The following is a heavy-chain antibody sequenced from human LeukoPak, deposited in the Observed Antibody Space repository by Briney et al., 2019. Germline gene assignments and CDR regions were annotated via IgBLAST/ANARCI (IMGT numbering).Heavy chain of an antibody. CDR3: ARHYYDSTGYYSYFDY. J-gene: IGHJ4*02. CDR2: IYPGDPDT. D-gene: IGHD3-22*01. Sequence: GESLKISCKGSGYSFTNYWVGWVRQMPGKGLEWMGIIYPGDPDTRYGPPFQGQVTISADKSISTAYLQWSSLKASDTAIYYCARHYYDSTGYYSYFDYWGQGTLVTVSS. CDR1: GYSFTNYW. V-gene: IGHV5-51*01.